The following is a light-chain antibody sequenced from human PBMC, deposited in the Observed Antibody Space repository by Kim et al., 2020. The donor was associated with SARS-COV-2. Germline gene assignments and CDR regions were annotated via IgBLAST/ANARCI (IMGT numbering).Light chain of an antibody. V-gene: IGLV2-11*01. J-gene: IGLJ1*01. CDR2: AVT. CDR3: CSYEGTNTSKV. Sequence: QSVTISCTGTSSDVGGYNYVSWYQHHPGKAPKLMIYAVTKRPSGVPDRFSGSKSGNTASLTISGLQAEDEADYYYCSYEGTNTSKVFGTGTKVTVL. CDR1: SSDVGGYNY.